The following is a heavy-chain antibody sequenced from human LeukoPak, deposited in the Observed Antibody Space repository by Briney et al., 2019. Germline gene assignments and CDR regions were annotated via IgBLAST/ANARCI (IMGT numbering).Heavy chain of an antibody. CDR3: ARSCSGWSCYGVWYFDL. CDR2: IWYDGSSK. J-gene: IGHJ2*01. CDR1: GFTFSSYG. D-gene: IGHD2-15*01. Sequence: GGSLRLSCAASGFTFSSYGMHWVRQAPGKGLEWVALIWYDGSSKYYAGSVKGRFTISRDNSENTLYLQMNSLRAEDTAVYYCARSCSGWSCYGVWYFDLWGRGTLVTVSS. V-gene: IGHV3-33*01.